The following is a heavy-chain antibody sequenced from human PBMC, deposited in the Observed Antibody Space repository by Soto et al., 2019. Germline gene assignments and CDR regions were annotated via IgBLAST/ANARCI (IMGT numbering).Heavy chain of an antibody. D-gene: IGHD1-7*01. Sequence: QPGGSLRLSCAASGFTFSSYSMNWVRQAPGKGLEWVSYISSSSSTIYYADSVKGRFTISRDNAKNSLYLQMNSLRAEDTAVYFCARGYNWNYPGYMDVWGKATTVTVPS. CDR2: ISSSSSTI. CDR1: GFTFSSYS. V-gene: IGHV3-48*01. J-gene: IGHJ6*03. CDR3: ARGYNWNYPGYMDV.